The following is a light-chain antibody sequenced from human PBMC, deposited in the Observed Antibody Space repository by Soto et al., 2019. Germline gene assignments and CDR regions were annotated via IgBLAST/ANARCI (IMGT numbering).Light chain of an antibody. V-gene: IGLV2-14*01. CDR3: SSYRRGSTPGGV. Sequence: QSALTQPASVSGSPGQSITISCTGTSSDVGGYNYVSWYQHHPGKAPKLIIYDVSNRPSGVSNRFSGSKSGNTASLSISGLQAEDEADYHCSSYRRGSTPGGVFGGGTKLTVL. J-gene: IGLJ3*02. CDR2: DVS. CDR1: SSDVGGYNY.